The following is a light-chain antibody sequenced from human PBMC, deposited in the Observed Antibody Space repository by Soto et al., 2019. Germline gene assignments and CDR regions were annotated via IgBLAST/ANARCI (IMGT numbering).Light chain of an antibody. CDR1: QGISSY. V-gene: IGKV1-9*01. Sequence: DIQLTQSPSFLSASVGDRVTITCRASQGISSYLAWYQQKPGKAPKLLIYAASTLQSGVPSRFSGSGSGTEFTLTISSLQPEDFATYYCQQLNSYPRGFTFGPGTKVHIK. CDR2: AAS. J-gene: IGKJ3*01. CDR3: QQLNSYPRGFT.